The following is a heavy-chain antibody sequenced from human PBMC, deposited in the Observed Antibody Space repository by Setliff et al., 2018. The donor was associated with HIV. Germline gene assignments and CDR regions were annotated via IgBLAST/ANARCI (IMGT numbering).Heavy chain of an antibody. CDR1: GGSFNGYY. V-gene: IGHV4-34*01. D-gene: IGHD2-15*01. J-gene: IGHJ2*01. Sequence: SETLSLTCAVYGGSFNGYYWTWIRQSPGKGLEWIGEVNHRGTINYNQSLKNRVIISVDTAKNQFSLNMISMTAADTAVYYCARDCSGGTCHSGGGYVYWHFDLWGRGTLVTVSS. CDR3: ARDCSGGTCHSGGGYVYWHFDL. CDR2: VNHRGTI.